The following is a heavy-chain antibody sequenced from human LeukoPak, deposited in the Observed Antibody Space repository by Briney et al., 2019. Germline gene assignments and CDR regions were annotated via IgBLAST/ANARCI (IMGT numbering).Heavy chain of an antibody. CDR1: EFSPTNFW. CDR3: ATFVGIVSGTYTVPGGLLV. J-gene: IGHJ6*04. CDR2: IKHDGSEK. D-gene: IGHD2-2*03. Sequence: PGGSLRLSCVASEFSPTNFWMTWVRRAPGRGLEWVANIKHDGSEKFYVDSVKGRFTISRDNAKNSLYLQMNSLRAEDTAVYYCATFVGIVSGTYTVPGGLLVWGKGTMVTVSS. V-gene: IGHV3-7*01.